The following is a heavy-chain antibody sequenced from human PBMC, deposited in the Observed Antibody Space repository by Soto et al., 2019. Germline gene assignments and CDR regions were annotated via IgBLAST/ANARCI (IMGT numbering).Heavy chain of an antibody. V-gene: IGHV1-18*04. Sequence: ASVKVSCKASGYTFTSYGISWVRQAPGQGREWMGWISAYNGNTNYAQKLQGRVTMTTDTSTSTAYMELRSLRSDDTAVYYCARVGRLTYYYDSSRFRLFDYWGQGXLVTVSS. CDR3: ARVGRLTYYYDSSRFRLFDY. D-gene: IGHD3-22*01. J-gene: IGHJ4*02. CDR1: GYTFTSYG. CDR2: ISAYNGNT.